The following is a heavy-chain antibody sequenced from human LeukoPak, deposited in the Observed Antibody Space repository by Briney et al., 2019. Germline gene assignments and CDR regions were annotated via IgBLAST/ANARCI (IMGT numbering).Heavy chain of an antibody. CDR3: ARRRGGYCSSTSCYVDY. J-gene: IGHJ4*02. Sequence: KAGESLKISCKGSGYSFTSYWIGWVRQMPGKGLEWMGIIYPGDSDTRYSPSFQGQVTISADKSISTAYLQWSSLKASDTAMYYCARRRGGYCSSTSCYVDYWGQGTLVTVSS. V-gene: IGHV5-51*01. CDR1: GYSFTSYW. D-gene: IGHD2-2*01. CDR2: IYPGDSDT.